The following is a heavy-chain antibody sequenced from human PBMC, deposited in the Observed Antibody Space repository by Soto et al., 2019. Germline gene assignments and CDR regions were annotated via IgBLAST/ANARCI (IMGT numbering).Heavy chain of an antibody. Sequence: VQLVESGGGVVQPGRSLRLSCAASGFTFSSYGMHWVRQAPGKGLERVAVISYDGSNKYYADTVQGRFTISRDNYRNKLYLQMNSLRAEDTAVYYCATDHLPTGITYYDYIWGSYRSDYWGEGTLVTFSS. D-gene: IGHD3-16*02. CDR2: ISYDGSNK. CDR3: ATDHLPTGITYYDYIWGSYRSDY. J-gene: IGHJ4*02. V-gene: IGHV3-30*03. CDR1: GFTFSSYG.